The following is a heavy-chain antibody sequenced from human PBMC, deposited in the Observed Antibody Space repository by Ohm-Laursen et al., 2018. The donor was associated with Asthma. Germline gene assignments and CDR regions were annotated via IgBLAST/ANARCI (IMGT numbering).Heavy chain of an antibody. CDR1: GFTFDDYS. CDR3: AKGSLAAADYNWFDP. Sequence: SLRLSCAASGFTFDDYSMHWVRQGPGEGLEWVSGISWNSGRIGYADSVKGRFTTSRDNAENSLYLQMNSLRTEDTALYYCAKGSLAAADYNWFDPWGQGTLVTVSS. V-gene: IGHV3-9*01. J-gene: IGHJ5*02. CDR2: ISWNSGRI. D-gene: IGHD6-13*01.